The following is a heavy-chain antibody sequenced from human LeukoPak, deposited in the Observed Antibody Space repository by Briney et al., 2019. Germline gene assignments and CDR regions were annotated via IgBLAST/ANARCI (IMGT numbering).Heavy chain of an antibody. J-gene: IGHJ4*02. CDR2: IKQDGREQ. D-gene: IGHD5-12*01. V-gene: IGHV3-7*05. CDR3: ARDAGNSGYDLFDY. CDR1: GFTFRTYW. Sequence: GGSLRLSCDASGFTFRTYWMTWVRQAPGKGLEWAANIKQDGREQNYVDSVKGRFTISRDNAKNSLYLQMNSLRAEDTAVYYCARDAGNSGYDLFDYWGQGTLVTVSS.